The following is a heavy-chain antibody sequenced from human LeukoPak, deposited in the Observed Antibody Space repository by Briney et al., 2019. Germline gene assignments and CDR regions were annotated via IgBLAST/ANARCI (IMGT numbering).Heavy chain of an antibody. Sequence: ASVKVSCKASGYTCTSYGISSVRQAPGQGLEWMGWISAYNGNTNYAQKLQSRVTMTTDTSTSTAYMELRSLRSDDTAVYYCAREYYYDSSGRIGAFDIWGQGTMVTVSS. CDR1: GYTCTSYG. CDR3: AREYYYDSSGRIGAFDI. D-gene: IGHD3-22*01. CDR2: ISAYNGNT. V-gene: IGHV1-18*01. J-gene: IGHJ3*02.